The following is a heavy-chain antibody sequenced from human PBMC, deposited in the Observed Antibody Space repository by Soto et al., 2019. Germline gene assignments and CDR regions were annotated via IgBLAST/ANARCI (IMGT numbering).Heavy chain of an antibody. Sequence: SETLSLTCAASSGSISSSNWWSWVRQPPGKGLEWIGEIYHSGSTNYNPSLKSRVTISVDKSKNQFSLKLSSVTAADTAVYYCARFYSSSSSLDYWGQGTLVTVSS. V-gene: IGHV4-4*02. J-gene: IGHJ4*02. D-gene: IGHD6-6*01. CDR1: SGSISSSNW. CDR3: ARFYSSSSSLDY. CDR2: IYHSGST.